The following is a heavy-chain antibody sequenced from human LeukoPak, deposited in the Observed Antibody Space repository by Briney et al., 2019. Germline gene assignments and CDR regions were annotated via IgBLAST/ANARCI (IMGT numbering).Heavy chain of an antibody. CDR3: ARVRVAMAGDALDI. J-gene: IGHJ3*02. V-gene: IGHV4-59*01. CDR1: GESMRSSY. D-gene: IGHD6-19*01. CDR2: IDNTGTT. Sequence: SETLSLTCSVSGESMRSSYWTWIRQSPGKGLEWIGYIDNTGTTYYNPSLESRVAISVDTSKSQFYLKVTSVTTADTALYFCARVRVAMAGDALDIWARGQRSPSLQ.